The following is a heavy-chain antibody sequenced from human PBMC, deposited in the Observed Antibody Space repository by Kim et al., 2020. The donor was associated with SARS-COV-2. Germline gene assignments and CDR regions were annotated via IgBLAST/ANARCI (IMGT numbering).Heavy chain of an antibody. CDR2: IIPILGIA. Sequence: SVKVSCKASGGTFSSYGTSWVRQAPGQGLEWMGRIIPILGIANYAQKFQGRVTITADKSTSTAYMELSSLRSEDTAVYYCARDRDRTSSGWYSFDYWGQGTLVTVSS. D-gene: IGHD6-19*01. CDR1: GGTFSSYG. J-gene: IGHJ4*02. V-gene: IGHV1-69*04. CDR3: ARDRDRTSSGWYSFDY.